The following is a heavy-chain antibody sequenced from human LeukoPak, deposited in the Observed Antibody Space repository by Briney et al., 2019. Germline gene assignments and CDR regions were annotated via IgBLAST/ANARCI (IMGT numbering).Heavy chain of an antibody. Sequence: GGSLRLSCAASGFTFTDYSMSWVRQAPGKGLEWVSGLGRSGENRYYATSVRGRFSISRDNSKDTVYLQMNSLRAEDTAVYYCAKDLGRGYGMDVWGQGTTVTVSS. V-gene: IGHV3-23*01. CDR3: AKDLGRGYGMDV. CDR1: GFTFTDYS. D-gene: IGHD1-26*01. CDR2: LGRSGENR. J-gene: IGHJ6*02.